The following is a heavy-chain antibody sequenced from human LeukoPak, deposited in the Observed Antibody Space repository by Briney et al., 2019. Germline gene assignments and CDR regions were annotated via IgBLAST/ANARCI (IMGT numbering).Heavy chain of an antibody. Sequence: RAGGSLRLSCAASGFTLSSYWMSWVRQAPGKGLEWVANKKQDGSEKYYVDCVKGRFTISRDNAKNSLYLQMNSLRAEDTAVYYCARDPLTPKIAAAGTGFYWGQGTLVTVSS. CDR1: GFTLSSYW. CDR3: ARDPLTPKIAAAGTGFY. V-gene: IGHV3-7*01. CDR2: KKQDGSEK. D-gene: IGHD6-13*01. J-gene: IGHJ4*02.